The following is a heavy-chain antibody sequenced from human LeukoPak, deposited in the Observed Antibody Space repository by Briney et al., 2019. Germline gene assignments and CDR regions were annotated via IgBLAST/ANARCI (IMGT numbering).Heavy chain of an antibody. CDR3: AKVSWSEVVTASGAHY. J-gene: IGHJ4*02. D-gene: IGHD2-21*02. CDR1: GFTLSNYW. V-gene: IGHV3-74*01. CDR2: VSNDGSST. Sequence: QTGGSLRLSCAASGFTLSNYWMHWVRQAPGKGLVWVSRVSNDGSSTAYADSVRGRFTISRDNSKNTLYLQMNSLRAEDTAVYYCAKVSWSEVVTASGAHYWGQGTLVTVSS.